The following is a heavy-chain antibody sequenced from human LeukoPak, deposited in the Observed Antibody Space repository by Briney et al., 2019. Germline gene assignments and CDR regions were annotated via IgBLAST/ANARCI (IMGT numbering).Heavy chain of an antibody. Sequence: GASVKVSCKASGGTFSSYTISWVRQAPGQGLEWMGGIIPILGIANYAQKFQGRVTITADKSTSTAYMELSSLRSEDTAVYYCARALAAPNNWFDPWGQGTLVTVSS. D-gene: IGHD6-6*01. J-gene: IGHJ5*02. V-gene: IGHV1-69*10. CDR2: IIPILGIA. CDR3: ARALAAPNNWFDP. CDR1: GGTFSSYT.